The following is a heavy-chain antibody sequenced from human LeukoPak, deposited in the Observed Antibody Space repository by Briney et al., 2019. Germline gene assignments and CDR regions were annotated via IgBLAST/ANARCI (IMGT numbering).Heavy chain of an antibody. D-gene: IGHD3-22*01. V-gene: IGHV1-69*13. Sequence: ASVKVSCKASGYIFTNYVLHWVRQAPGQGLEWMGGIIPIFGTANYAQKFQGRVTITADESTSTAYMELSSLRSEDTAVYYCARDQRTYYYDSSGQSHFDYWGQGTLVTVSS. CDR2: IIPIFGTA. CDR3: ARDQRTYYYDSSGQSHFDY. J-gene: IGHJ4*02. CDR1: GYIFTNYV.